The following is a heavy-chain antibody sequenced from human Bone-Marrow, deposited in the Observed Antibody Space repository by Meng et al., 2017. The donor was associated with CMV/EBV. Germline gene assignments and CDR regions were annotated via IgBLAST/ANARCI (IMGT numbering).Heavy chain of an antibody. J-gene: IGHJ6*02. V-gene: IGHV4-38-2*02. CDR1: GYSISSGYY. Sequence: SETLSLTCTVSGYSISSGYYWGWIRQPPGKGLEWIGSIYHSGSTYYNPSLKSRVTISVDTSKNQFSLKLSSVTAADTAVYYCARDQGYYYYYGMDVWGQGTTVTVFS. CDR3: ARDQGYYYYYGMDV. CDR2: IYHSGST.